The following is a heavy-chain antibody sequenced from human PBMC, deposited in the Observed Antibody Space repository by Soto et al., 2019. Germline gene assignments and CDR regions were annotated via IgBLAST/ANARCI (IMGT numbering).Heavy chain of an antibody. J-gene: IGHJ3*02. V-gene: IGHV1-2*02. Sequence: ASVKVSCKASGYAFTDYYTHWVRQAPGQGLEWMGWMNPKSGGAYFAQKFQGRVTLTRDTSIGTAYIEVNSLTSDDTAVYFCTRENIENSDVLYDAFDIAGQGTPVTVS. CDR1: GYAFTDYY. D-gene: IGHD5-18*01. CDR3: TRENIENSDVLYDAFDI. CDR2: MNPKSGGA.